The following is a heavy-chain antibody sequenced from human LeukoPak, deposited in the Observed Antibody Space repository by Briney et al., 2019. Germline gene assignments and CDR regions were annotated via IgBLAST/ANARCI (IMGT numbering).Heavy chain of an antibody. CDR3: AKTHRIEAPGHDAFDI. CDR2: ITGSGGNT. J-gene: IGHJ3*02. V-gene: IGHV3-23*01. CDR1: GFTFSSYA. Sequence: GGSLRLSCAASGFTFSSYAMSWVRQAPGKGLEWVSAITGSGGNTYYADSVKGRFTISRDNSKNTLYLQMNSLRAEDTAVYFCAKTHRIEAPGHDAFDIWGQGTMVTVSS. D-gene: IGHD6-13*01.